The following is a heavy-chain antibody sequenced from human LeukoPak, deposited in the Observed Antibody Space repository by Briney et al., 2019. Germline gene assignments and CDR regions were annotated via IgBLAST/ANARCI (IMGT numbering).Heavy chain of an antibody. Sequence: ASVKVSCKVSGYTLTELSMHWVRQAPGKGLEWMGGFDPEDGETIYAQKFQGRVTMTEDTSTDTAYMELSSLRSEDTAVYYCATGQPRSEWQTHFDYWGQETLVTVSS. CDR2: FDPEDGET. J-gene: IGHJ4*02. V-gene: IGHV1-24*01. D-gene: IGHD3-3*01. CDR1: GYTLTELS. CDR3: ATGQPRSEWQTHFDY.